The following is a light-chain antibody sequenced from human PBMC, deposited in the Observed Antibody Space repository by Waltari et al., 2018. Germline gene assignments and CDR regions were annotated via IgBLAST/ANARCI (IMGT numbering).Light chain of an antibody. J-gene: IGKJ4*01. V-gene: IGKV3-11*01. CDR1: QRVSFF. Sequence: EIALTQSPAIVSLSPGERATLSCRASQRVSFFLAWYQQKPGQGPRLLIFDTSNRATGIPARFSGGGSGTDFTLTISSLEPEDFATYYCQQRYSWPLTFGGGTKVEIK. CDR3: QQRYSWPLT. CDR2: DTS.